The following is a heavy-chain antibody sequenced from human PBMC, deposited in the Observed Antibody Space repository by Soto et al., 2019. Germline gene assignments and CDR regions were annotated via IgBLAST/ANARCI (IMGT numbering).Heavy chain of an antibody. CDR3: AHRVLRTVFGLVTTTEIYFDF. D-gene: IGHD3-3*01. Sequence: QITLKESGPSVVKLTETLTLTCTFSGFSLTTSGVCVGWVRQSPGKAPEWLALIHWDDYKRYSTSLNSRLIITKDTSKNQVVLTMANVDTADTATYYCAHRVLRTVFGLVTTTEIYFDFWGPGTPVVVSS. J-gene: IGHJ4*02. CDR2: IHWDDYK. CDR1: GFSLTTSGVC. V-gene: IGHV2-5*02.